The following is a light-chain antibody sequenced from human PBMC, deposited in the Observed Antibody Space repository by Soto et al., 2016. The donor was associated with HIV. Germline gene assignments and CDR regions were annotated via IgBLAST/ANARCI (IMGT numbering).Light chain of an antibody. CDR2: AAS. CDR1: QFIGSW. J-gene: IGKJ1*01. Sequence: DILMTQSPSSVSASVGDSVTITCRASQFIGSWLAWYQQKPGNPPKLLIYAASSLQTGVPSRFSGSGSGTHFTLTISSLQPEDFATYYCHQTNTFPRTFGQGTKVEIK. CDR3: HQTNTFPRT. V-gene: IGKV1-12*01.